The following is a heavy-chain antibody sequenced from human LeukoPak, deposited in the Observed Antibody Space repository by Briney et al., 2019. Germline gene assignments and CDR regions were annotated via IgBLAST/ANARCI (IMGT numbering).Heavy chain of an antibody. Sequence: ASVKVSCKVSGYTLTELSMHWVRQAPGKGLEWMGGFDPEDGETIYAQKFQGRVTMTTDTSTSTAYMELRSLRSDDTAVYYCAQVSRGGYNLGAFDIWGQGTMVTVSS. D-gene: IGHD5-24*01. V-gene: IGHV1-24*01. J-gene: IGHJ3*02. CDR3: AQVSRGGYNLGAFDI. CDR2: FDPEDGET. CDR1: GYTLTELS.